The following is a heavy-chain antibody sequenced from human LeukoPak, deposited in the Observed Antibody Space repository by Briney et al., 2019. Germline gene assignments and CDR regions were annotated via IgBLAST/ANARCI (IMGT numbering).Heavy chain of an antibody. CDR1: GLTFSNYW. V-gene: IGHV3-7*03. CDR2: IKQDGSEK. Sequence: GGSLRLSCAASGLTFSNYWMDWVRQAPGKGLEWVANIKQDGSEKNYVDSVKGRFIISRDNAKNSLYLQMNTLRADDTAVYYCARNGFGTGSNWGQGTLVTVSS. CDR3: ARNGFGTGSN. D-gene: IGHD2-8*01. J-gene: IGHJ4*02.